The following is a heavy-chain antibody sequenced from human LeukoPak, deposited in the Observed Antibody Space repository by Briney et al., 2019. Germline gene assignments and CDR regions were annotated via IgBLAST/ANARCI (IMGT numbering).Heavy chain of an antibody. V-gene: IGHV5-51*01. J-gene: IGHJ4*02. D-gene: IGHD2-15*01. CDR2: IYPGDSDT. CDR1: GYSFTNYW. CDR3: ALKPPGYCSGGRCYIGY. Sequence: GESLKISCKGSGYSFTNYWIGWVRQMPGKGLEWMGIIYPGDSDTRYSPSFQGQVTISADKSISTAYLQWSSLKASDTAMYYCALKPPGYCSGGRCYIGYWGQGTLVTVSS.